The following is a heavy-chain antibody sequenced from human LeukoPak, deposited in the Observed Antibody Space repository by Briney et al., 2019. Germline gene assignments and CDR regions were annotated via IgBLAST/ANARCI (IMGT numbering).Heavy chain of an antibody. D-gene: IGHD2-15*01. CDR3: ARALYCSGSSCYSSASDY. Sequence: ASVKVSCKTSGYTFTSYYFHWVRQAPGQGLEWMEIINPSGGSTSYAQKFQGRVTMTRDTSTSTVYMELSSLSSEDTAVDYCARALYCSGSSCYSSASDYWDQGTLVTVSS. CDR2: INPSGGST. V-gene: IGHV1-46*01. CDR1: GYTFTSYY. J-gene: IGHJ4*02.